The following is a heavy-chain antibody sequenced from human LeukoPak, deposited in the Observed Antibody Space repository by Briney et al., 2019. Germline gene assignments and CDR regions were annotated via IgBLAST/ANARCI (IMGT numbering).Heavy chain of an antibody. V-gene: IGHV4-59*01. J-gene: IGHJ2*01. D-gene: IGHD7-27*01. CDR1: GGSISSYY. CDR3: ARTPGDWYFDL. CDR2: IYYSGST. Sequence: PSETLSPTCTVSGGSISSYYWSWIRQPPGKGLEWIGYIYYSGSTNYNPSLKSRVTISVDTSKNQLSLKLSSVTAADTAVYYCARTPGDWYFDLWGRGTLVTVSS.